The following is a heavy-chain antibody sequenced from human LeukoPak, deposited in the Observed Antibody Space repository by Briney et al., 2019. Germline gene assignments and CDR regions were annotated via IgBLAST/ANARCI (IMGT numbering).Heavy chain of an antibody. CDR2: ISTSSSYI. CDR3: ARDSDIVTSSKSHLDY. CDR1: GFTFSRYS. J-gene: IGHJ4*02. Sequence: PGGSLRLSCAASGFTFSRYSMNWVRQAPGKGLEWVSSISTSSSYIYYIDSVKGRFTISRDNAKNSLYLQMNSLRAEDTAVYYCARDSDIVTSSKSHLDYWGQGTLVTVSS. V-gene: IGHV3-21*01. D-gene: IGHD3-9*01.